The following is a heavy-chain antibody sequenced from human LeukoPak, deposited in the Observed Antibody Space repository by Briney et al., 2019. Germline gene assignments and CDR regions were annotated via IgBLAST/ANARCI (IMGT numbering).Heavy chain of an antibody. D-gene: IGHD2-8*01. J-gene: IGHJ5*02. CDR2: IDPRDSFT. V-gene: IGHV5-10-1*01. Sequence: GESLKISCKGSGYSFTSYWIGWVRQMPGKGLEWMGRIDPRDSFTRYNPSFQDHVTISADRSISTIYLQWNSLKASDTAMYYCARRSRINGGDWFDPWGQGTLVTVSS. CDR3: ARRSRINGGDWFDP. CDR1: GYSFTSYW.